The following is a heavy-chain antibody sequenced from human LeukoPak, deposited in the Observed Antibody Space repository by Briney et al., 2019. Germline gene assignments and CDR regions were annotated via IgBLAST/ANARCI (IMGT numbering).Heavy chain of an antibody. Sequence: ASVKVSCKASGRLFTSYGIAWVRQAPGQGLEWMGWINPNSGGTNSAQKFQGRVTMTRDTSISTAYMELSRLTSDDTAVYYCARHPYSGSYHFDYWGQGTLVTVSS. CDR3: ARHPYSGSYHFDY. CDR2: INPNSGGT. D-gene: IGHD1-26*01. J-gene: IGHJ4*02. CDR1: GRLFTSYG. V-gene: IGHV1-2*02.